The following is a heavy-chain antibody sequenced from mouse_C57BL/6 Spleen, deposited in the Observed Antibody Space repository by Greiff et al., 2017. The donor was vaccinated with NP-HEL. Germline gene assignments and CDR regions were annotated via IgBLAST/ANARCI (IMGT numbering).Heavy chain of an antibody. Sequence: QVTLKVSGPGLLQPSQPLSLTCSFSGFSLSTFGMGVGWIRQPSGKGLEWLAHIWWDDDKYYNPALKSRHTISTDTTKNQVFLKIANVYTADTATYYCARSGSSPYSMDYWGQGTSVTVSS. CDR3: ARSGSSPYSMDY. J-gene: IGHJ4*01. D-gene: IGHD1-1*01. V-gene: IGHV8-8*01. CDR2: IWWDDDK. CDR1: GFSLSTFGMG.